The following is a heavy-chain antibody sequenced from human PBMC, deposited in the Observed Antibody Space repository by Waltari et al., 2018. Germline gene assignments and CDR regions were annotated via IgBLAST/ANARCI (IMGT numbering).Heavy chain of an antibody. CDR2: IYYSGST. V-gene: IGHV4-59*01. CDR3: ARSATRRSYYFDY. Sequence: QVQLQESGPGLVKPSETLSLTCTVSGGSISSYYWSWIRQPPGKGLGWIGYIYYSGSTNYNPSLNSRVTISVDTSKNQFSLKLSSVTAADTAVYYCARSATRRSYYFDYWGQGTLVTVSS. D-gene: IGHD6-6*01. CDR1: GGSISSYY. J-gene: IGHJ4*02.